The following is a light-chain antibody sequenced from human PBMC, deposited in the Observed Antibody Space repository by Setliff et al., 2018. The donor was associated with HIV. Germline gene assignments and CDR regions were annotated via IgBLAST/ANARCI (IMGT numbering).Light chain of an antibody. CDR2: DVS. Sequence: QSVLTQPASVSGSPGQSITISCTGTSSDVGGYDFVSWYQFHPGRAPRLMIYDVSKRPSGVSNRFSGSKSGNTASLTISGLQAEDEADYYCSSYTSSREVFGTGTKVTVL. CDR3: SSYTSSREV. J-gene: IGLJ1*01. CDR1: SSDVGGYDF. V-gene: IGLV2-14*03.